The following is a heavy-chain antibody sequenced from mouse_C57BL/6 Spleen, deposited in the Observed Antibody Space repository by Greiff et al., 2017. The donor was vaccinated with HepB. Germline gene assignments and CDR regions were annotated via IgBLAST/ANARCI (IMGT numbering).Heavy chain of an antibody. D-gene: IGHD1-1*01. J-gene: IGHJ3*01. CDR2: IDPSDSYT. V-gene: IGHV1-69*01. CDR3: ARHHGSISPWFSY. CDR1: GYTFTSYW. Sequence: QVQLQQPGAELVMPGASVKLSCKASGYTFTSYWMHWVKQRPGQGLEWIGEIDPSDSYTNYNQKFKGKSTLTVDKSSNTAYMQLSSLTSADSAVYYCARHHGSISPWFSYWGQGTLVTVSA.